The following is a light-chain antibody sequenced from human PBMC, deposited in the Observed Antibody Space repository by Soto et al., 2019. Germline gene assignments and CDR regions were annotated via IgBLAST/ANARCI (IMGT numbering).Light chain of an antibody. CDR2: GNS. Sequence: QSVLTQPPSVSGAPGQRVTISCTGSSSNIGAGYDVHWYQQLPGTAPKLLIYGNSNRPSGVPDRFSGSKSGTSASLAITGLQAEDEADYYCQSYDSGLRGWVVFGGGTKLTVL. CDR1: SSNIGAGYD. V-gene: IGLV1-40*01. J-gene: IGLJ2*01. CDR3: QSYDSGLRGWVV.